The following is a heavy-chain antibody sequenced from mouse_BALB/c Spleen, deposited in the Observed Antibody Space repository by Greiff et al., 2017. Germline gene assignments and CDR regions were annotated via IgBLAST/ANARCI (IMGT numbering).Heavy chain of an antibody. Sequence: QVQLQQSGPELVRPGASVKMSCKASGYTFTSYWMHWVKQRPGQGLEWIGMIDPSNSETRLNQKFKDKATLNVDKSSNTAYIQLSSLTSEDSAVYYCARFYSDYDVGYFDYWGQGTTLTVSS. V-gene: IGHV1S127*01. D-gene: IGHD2-4*01. CDR3: ARFYSDYDVGYFDY. CDR1: GYTFTSYW. J-gene: IGHJ2*01. CDR2: IDPSNSET.